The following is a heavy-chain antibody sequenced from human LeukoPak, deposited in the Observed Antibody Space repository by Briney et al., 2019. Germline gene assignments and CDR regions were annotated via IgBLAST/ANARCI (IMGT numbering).Heavy chain of an antibody. CDR1: GFTFSSYT. CDR3: AKERSYGSGSGDY. J-gene: IGHJ4*02. V-gene: IGHV3-23*01. CDR2: ITSRGDMT. Sequence: TGGSLRLSCAVSGFTFSSYTMNWVRQAPGKGLEWVSIITSRGDMTFYADSVKGRFTISRDNSKNTVYLQMNSLRADDTAVYYCAKERSYGSGSGDYWGQGTLVTVSS. D-gene: IGHD3-10*01.